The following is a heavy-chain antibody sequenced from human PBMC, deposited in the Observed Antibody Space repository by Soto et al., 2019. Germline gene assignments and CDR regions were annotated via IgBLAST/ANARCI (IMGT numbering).Heavy chain of an antibody. J-gene: IGHJ5*02. D-gene: IGHD2-15*01. CDR2: IYYSGST. Sequence: QLQLQESGPGLVKPSETLSLTCTVSGGSISSSSYYWGWIRQPPGKGLEWIGSIYYSGSTYYNPSLKSRVTISVDTSKNQFSLKLSSVTAADTAVYYCARLPNCSGGSCYSFRWGWFDPWGQGTLVTVSS. CDR3: ARLPNCSGGSCYSFRWGWFDP. V-gene: IGHV4-39*01. CDR1: GGSISSSSYY.